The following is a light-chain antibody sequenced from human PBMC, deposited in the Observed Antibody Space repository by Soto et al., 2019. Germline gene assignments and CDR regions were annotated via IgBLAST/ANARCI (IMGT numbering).Light chain of an antibody. V-gene: IGLV3-1*01. CDR1: ELGNKY. CDR3: QVWDASTVV. CDR2: QDT. J-gene: IGLJ2*01. Sequence: SYELTQPPSVSVSPGQTASITCFGDELGNKYTFWYQQKPGQSPVVVISQDTERPSGIPERFSGSNSGKTATLTISGTQAMDEADYYCQVWDASTVVFGGGTKLTVL.